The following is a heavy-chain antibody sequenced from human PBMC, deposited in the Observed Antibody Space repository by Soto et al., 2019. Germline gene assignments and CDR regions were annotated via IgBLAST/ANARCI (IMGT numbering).Heavy chain of an antibody. Sequence: GASVKVSCKASGYTFASYGISWVRQAPGQGLEWMGWISAYNGNTNYAQKLRGRVTMTTDTSTSTAYMELRSLRSDDTAVYYCARDGCCYDILTGYPLDYYGMDVWGQGTTVTVSS. CDR1: GYTFASYG. CDR2: ISAYNGNT. CDR3: ARDGCCYDILTGYPLDYYGMDV. V-gene: IGHV1-18*01. D-gene: IGHD3-9*01. J-gene: IGHJ6*02.